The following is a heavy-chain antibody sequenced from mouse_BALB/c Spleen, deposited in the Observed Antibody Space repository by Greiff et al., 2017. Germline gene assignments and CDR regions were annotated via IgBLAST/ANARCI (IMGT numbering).Heavy chain of an antibody. V-gene: IGHV5-17*02. CDR2: ISSGSSTI. J-gene: IGHJ2*01. CDR1: GFTFSSFG. D-gene: IGHD1-1*01. Sequence: EVQGVESGGGLVQPGGSRKLSCAASGFTFSSFGMHWVRQAPEKGLEWVAYISSGSSTIYYADTVKGRFTIPRDNPKNTLFLHMPSLRSEDTAMYYCARHEEDVDYYGSSHYFDDWGQGTPLTVSS. CDR3: ARHEEDVDYYGSSHYFDD.